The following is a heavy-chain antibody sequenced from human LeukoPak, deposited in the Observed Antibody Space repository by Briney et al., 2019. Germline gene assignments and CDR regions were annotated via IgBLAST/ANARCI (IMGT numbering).Heavy chain of an antibody. CDR3: ARGGYSYGTGWDYFDY. D-gene: IGHD5-18*01. J-gene: IGHJ4*02. CDR2: IYHSGCT. Sequence: NPSETLSLTCAVSGGSISSGGYSWSWIRQPPGKGLEWIGYIYHSGCTYYNPSLKSRVTISVDRSKNQFSLKLSSVTAADTAVYYCARGGYSYGTGWDYFDYWGQGTLVTVSS. V-gene: IGHV4-30-2*01. CDR1: GGSISSGGYS.